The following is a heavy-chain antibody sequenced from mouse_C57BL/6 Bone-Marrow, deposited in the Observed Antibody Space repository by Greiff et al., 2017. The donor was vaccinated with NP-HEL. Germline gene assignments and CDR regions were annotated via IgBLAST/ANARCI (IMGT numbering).Heavy chain of an antibody. J-gene: IGHJ4*01. CDR1: GFTFSDAW. V-gene: IGHV6-6*01. Sequence: EVQRVESGGGLVQPGGSMKLSCAASGFTFSDAWMDWVRQSPEKGLEWVAEIRNKANNHATYYAESVKGRFTISRDDSKSSVYLQMNSLRAEDTGIYYCTTSLDYYAMDYWGQGTSVTVSS. CDR2: IRNKANNHAT. CDR3: TTSLDYYAMDY. D-gene: IGHD6-1*01.